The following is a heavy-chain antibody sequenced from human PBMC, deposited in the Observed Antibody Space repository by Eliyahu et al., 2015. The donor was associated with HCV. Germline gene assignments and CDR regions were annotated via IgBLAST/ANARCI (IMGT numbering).Heavy chain of an antibody. CDR2: INHSGST. D-gene: IGHD2-15*01. J-gene: IGHJ6*02. V-gene: IGHV4-34*01. Sequence: AGLLKPSETLSLTCAVYGGSFSGYYWSWIRQPPGKGLEWIGEINHSGSTNYNPSLKSRVTISVDTSKNQFSLKLSSVTAADTAVYYCARGRVGYCSGGSCYFSRRGPSDYYYGMDVWGQGTTVTVSS. CDR1: GGSFSGYY. CDR3: ARGRVGYCSGGSCYFSRRGPSDYYYGMDV.